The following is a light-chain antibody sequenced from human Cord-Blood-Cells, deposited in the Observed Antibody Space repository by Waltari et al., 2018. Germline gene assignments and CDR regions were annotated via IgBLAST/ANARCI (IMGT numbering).Light chain of an antibody. CDR2: EVS. Sequence: QTALTHPLPLSVSARQSLTLPSPGTSSAVACPNFGSCYQQHLDKAPKLTIYEVSKRPSGVSNRCSGSKSGNTASLTISGLQAEDEADYYCCSYAGSSTFYVFGTGTKVTVL. J-gene: IGLJ1*01. V-gene: IGLV2-23*02. CDR1: SSAVACPNF. CDR3: CSYAGSSTFYV.